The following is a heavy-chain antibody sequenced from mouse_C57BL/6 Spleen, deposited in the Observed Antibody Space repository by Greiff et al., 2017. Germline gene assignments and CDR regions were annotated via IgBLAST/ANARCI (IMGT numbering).Heavy chain of an antibody. Sequence: DVMLVESEGGLVQPGSSMKLSCTASGFTFSDYYMAWVRQVPEKGLEWVANINYDGSSTYYLDSLKSRFIISRDNAKNILYLQMSRLKSEDTATYYCAREGYYYGRSGCYFDVWGTGTTVTVSS. CDR2: INYDGSST. CDR1: GFTFSDYY. CDR3: AREGYYYGRSGCYFDV. D-gene: IGHD1-1*01. V-gene: IGHV5-16*01. J-gene: IGHJ1*03.